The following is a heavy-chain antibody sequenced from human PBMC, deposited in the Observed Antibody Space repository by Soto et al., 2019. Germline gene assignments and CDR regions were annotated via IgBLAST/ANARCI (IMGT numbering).Heavy chain of an antibody. V-gene: IGHV4-59*01. D-gene: IGHD6-13*01. CDR1: GGSISSYY. CDR3: ARSDGSSWYLGYYYGMDV. Sequence: XGTLSLTCTVSGGSISSYYWSWIRQPPGKGLEWIGYIYYSGSTNYNPSLKSRVTISVDTSKNQFSLKLSSVTAADTAVYYCARSDGSSWYLGYYYGMDVWGQGTTVTVSS. J-gene: IGHJ6*02. CDR2: IYYSGST.